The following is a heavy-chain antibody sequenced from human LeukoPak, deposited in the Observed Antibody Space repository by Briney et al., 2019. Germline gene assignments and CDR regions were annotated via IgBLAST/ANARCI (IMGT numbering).Heavy chain of an antibody. Sequence: PGGSLRLSCAASGFTFSSYGMHWVRQAPGKGLEWVAVISYDGSNKYYADSVKGRFTISRDNSKNTLYLQMNSLRAEDTAVYYCARAVVVVAVTSGGAFDIWGQGTMVTVSS. CDR3: ARAVVVVAVTSGGAFDI. CDR1: GFTFSSYG. D-gene: IGHD2-15*01. J-gene: IGHJ3*02. CDR2: ISYDGSNK. V-gene: IGHV3-30*19.